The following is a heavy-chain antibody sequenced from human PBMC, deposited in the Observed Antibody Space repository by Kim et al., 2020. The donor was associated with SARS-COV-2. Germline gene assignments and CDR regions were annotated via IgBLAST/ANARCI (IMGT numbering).Heavy chain of an antibody. Sequence: SETLSLTCTVSGGSVSSGSFYWSWIRQPPGKGLEWIGYIYYTGNTNYNPSLKSRVTISVGASENQFSLKLNSVTAADTAVYYCARSGIVGLSSKYSYFGMDVWGHGTTVTVSS. V-gene: IGHV4-61*01. D-gene: IGHD1-26*01. CDR1: GGSVSSGSFY. J-gene: IGHJ6*02. CDR2: IYYTGNT. CDR3: ARSGIVGLSSKYSYFGMDV.